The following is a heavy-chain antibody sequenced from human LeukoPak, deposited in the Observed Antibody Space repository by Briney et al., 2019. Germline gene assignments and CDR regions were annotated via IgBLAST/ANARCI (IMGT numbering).Heavy chain of an antibody. Sequence: SETLSLTCAVSGGSIRNYYWSWIRQPPGEGLEWIGYIFYSGSTNYNPSLKSRVTISVDSSRNQFSLKMNSVTTADTAVYYCARHLATATSAFDSWGRGTLVTVSS. CDR2: IFYSGST. J-gene: IGHJ4*02. V-gene: IGHV4-59*01. CDR1: GGSIRNYY. D-gene: IGHD1-26*01. CDR3: ARHLATATSAFDS.